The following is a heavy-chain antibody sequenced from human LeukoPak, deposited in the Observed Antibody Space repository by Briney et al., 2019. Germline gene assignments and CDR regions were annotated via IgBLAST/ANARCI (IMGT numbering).Heavy chain of an antibody. Sequence: PGGSLRLSCAASGFTFSSYGMHWVRQAPGKGLEWVAFIRYDGSNKYYADSVKGRFTISRDNSKNTVYLQMNSLRAEDTAVYYCAKDRVTVTPLLDYWGQGTLVTVSS. D-gene: IGHD4-17*01. CDR1: GFTFSSYG. CDR2: IRYDGSNK. CDR3: AKDRVTVTPLLDY. J-gene: IGHJ4*02. V-gene: IGHV3-30*02.